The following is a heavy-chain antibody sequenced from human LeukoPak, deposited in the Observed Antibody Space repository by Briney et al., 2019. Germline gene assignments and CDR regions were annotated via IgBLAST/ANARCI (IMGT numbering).Heavy chain of an antibody. Sequence: SETLSLTCTVSGGSISSYYWSWIRQPPGKGLEWIGYIYYSGSTNYNPSLKSRVTISVDTSKNQFSLKLSSVTAADTAVYYCARYYIVATTYYFDYWGQGTLVTVSS. CDR1: GGSISSYY. J-gene: IGHJ4*02. CDR3: ARYYIVATTYYFDY. D-gene: IGHD5-12*01. V-gene: IGHV4-59*12. CDR2: IYYSGST.